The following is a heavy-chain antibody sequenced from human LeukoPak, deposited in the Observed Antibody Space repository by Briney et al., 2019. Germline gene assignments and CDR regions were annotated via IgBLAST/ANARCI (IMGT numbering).Heavy chain of an antibody. CDR2: IYHSGST. J-gene: IGHJ4*02. V-gene: IGHV4-59*12. CDR3: ARVGSYKASDY. Sequence: SETLSLTCTVSGGSISSYYWSWIRQPPGKGLEWIGYIYHSGSTSYNPSLKSGVTISVDTSKNQFSLKLSSVTAADTAVYYCARVGSYKASDYWGQGTLVTVSS. D-gene: IGHD1-26*01. CDR1: GGSISSYY.